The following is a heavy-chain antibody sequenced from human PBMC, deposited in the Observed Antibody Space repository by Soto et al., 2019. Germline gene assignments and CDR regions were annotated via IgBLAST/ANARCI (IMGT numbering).Heavy chain of an antibody. V-gene: IGHV3-23*01. CDR3: AKEGGHSSGWANFDY. CDR1: GFTFSSYA. Sequence: GGSLRLSCAASGFTFSSYAMSWVRQAPGKGLEWVSAISGSGRSTYYADSVKGRFTISRDNSKNTLYLQMNSLRAEDTAVYYCAKEGGHSSGWANFDYWGQGTLVTVSS. D-gene: IGHD6-19*01. CDR2: ISGSGRST. J-gene: IGHJ4*02.